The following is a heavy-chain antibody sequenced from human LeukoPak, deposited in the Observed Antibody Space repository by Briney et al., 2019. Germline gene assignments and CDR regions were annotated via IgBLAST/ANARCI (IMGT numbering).Heavy chain of an antibody. CDR3: AKDDSSGYSWAFDI. CDR2: ISYDGSNK. Sequence: GGSLRLSCAASGFTVSSNYMSWVRQAPGKGLEWVAVISYDGSNKYYADSVKGRFTISRDNSKNTLYLQMNSLRAEDTAVYYCAKDDSSGYSWAFDIWGQGTMVTVSS. D-gene: IGHD3-22*01. V-gene: IGHV3-30*18. J-gene: IGHJ3*02. CDR1: GFTVSSNY.